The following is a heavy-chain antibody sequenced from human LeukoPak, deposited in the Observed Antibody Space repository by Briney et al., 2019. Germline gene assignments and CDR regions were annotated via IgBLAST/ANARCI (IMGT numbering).Heavy chain of an antibody. CDR1: GFTFSSYG. Sequence: GRSLRLSCATSGFTFSSYGMHWVRQAPGKGLEWVAVIWYDGSNKYYADSVKGRFTISRDNSKNTLYLQMNSLRAEDTAVYYCARAEGYYDSSGNDAFDIWGQGTMVTVSS. V-gene: IGHV3-33*01. CDR3: ARAEGYYDSSGNDAFDI. D-gene: IGHD3-22*01. J-gene: IGHJ3*02. CDR2: IWYDGSNK.